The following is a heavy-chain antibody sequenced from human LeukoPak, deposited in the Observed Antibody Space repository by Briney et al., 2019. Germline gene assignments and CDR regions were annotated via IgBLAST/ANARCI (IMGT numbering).Heavy chain of an antibody. CDR1: GYTFTSYA. J-gene: IGHJ5*02. D-gene: IGHD3-10*01. CDR3: ARTGPTMVRGAHPALANNWFDP. V-gene: IGHV1-3*01. CDR2: INAGNGNT. Sequence: ASVKVSCKASGYTFTSYAMHWVRQAPGQRLEWMGWINAGNGNTKYSQKFQGRVTITRDTSASTAYMELSSLRSEDTAVYYCARTGPTMVRGAHPALANNWFDPWGQGTLVTVSS.